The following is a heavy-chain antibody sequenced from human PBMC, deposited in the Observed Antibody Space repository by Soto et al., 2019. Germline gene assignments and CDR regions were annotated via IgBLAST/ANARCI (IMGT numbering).Heavy chain of an antibody. Sequence: KPSETLSLTCSVSGGSISSSTSYYWGWIRQPPGKGLEWIGSMNYSGRTYYNPSLKSRATISADTSKNQFSLKLSSVTAADTAVYYCARRRSYDFGAYYYYGMDVWGQGTTVTVSS. J-gene: IGHJ6*02. CDR3: ARRRSYDFGAYYYYGMDV. D-gene: IGHD3-3*01. CDR2: MNYSGRT. V-gene: IGHV4-39*01. CDR1: GGSISSSTSYY.